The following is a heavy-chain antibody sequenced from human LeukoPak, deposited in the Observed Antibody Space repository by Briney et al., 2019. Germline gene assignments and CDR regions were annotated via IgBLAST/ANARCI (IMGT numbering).Heavy chain of an antibody. CDR1: GGSISSSSYY. D-gene: IGHD4-11*01. J-gene: IGHJ4*02. V-gene: IGHV4-39*01. CDR3: ARRPMTTVTTPRGFDY. CDR2: IYYSGST. Sequence: SETLSLTCTVSGGSISSSSYYWGWIRQPPGKGLEWIGSIYYSGSTYYNPSLKSRVTISVDTSKNQFSLKLSSVTAADTAVYYCARRPMTTVTTPRGFDYWGQGTLVTVSS.